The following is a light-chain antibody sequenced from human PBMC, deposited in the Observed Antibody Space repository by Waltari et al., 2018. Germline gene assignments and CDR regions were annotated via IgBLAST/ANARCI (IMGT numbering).Light chain of an antibody. Sequence: QSVLTQPPSVSAAPGQKVTISCPGSSSNIGNNSVSWYQHLPGTAPELLIYENNKRPSGIPDRFSGSKSGTSATLGISGLQTGDEADYYCGTWDSSLSAVVFGGGTKLTVL. J-gene: IGLJ2*01. CDR2: ENN. CDR3: GTWDSSLSAVV. CDR1: SSNIGNNS. V-gene: IGLV1-51*02.